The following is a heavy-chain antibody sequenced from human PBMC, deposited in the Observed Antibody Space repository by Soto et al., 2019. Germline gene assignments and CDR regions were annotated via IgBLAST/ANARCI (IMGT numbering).Heavy chain of an antibody. CDR2: IYYSGST. V-gene: IGHV4-59*01. CDR3: ARGGRWLQSRLDY. D-gene: IGHD5-12*01. Sequence: PSETLSLTCTVSGGSIRSYYWSWIRQPPGKGLEWIGYIYYSGSTNYNPSLKSRVTISVDTSKNQFSLKLSSVTAADTAVYYCARGGRWLQSRLDYWGQGTLVTVSS. J-gene: IGHJ4*02. CDR1: GGSIRSYY.